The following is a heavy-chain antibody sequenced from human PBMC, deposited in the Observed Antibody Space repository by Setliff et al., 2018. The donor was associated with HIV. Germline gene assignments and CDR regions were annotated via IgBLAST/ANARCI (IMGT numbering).Heavy chain of an antibody. J-gene: IGHJ4*02. D-gene: IGHD3-10*01. V-gene: IGHV4-34*01. Sequence: TLSLPCAVYVESFSGFYWSWIRQPPGKGLEWIGEINHSGSTNYNPSLKSRVTISVDTSKNQFSLKLSFVTAADTAVYYCARGWFGGYYFDYWGQGTLVTVSS. CDR1: VESFSGFY. CDR2: INHSGST. CDR3: ARGWFGGYYFDY.